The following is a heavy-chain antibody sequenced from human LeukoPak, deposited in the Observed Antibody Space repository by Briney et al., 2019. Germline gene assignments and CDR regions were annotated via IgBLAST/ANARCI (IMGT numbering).Heavy chain of an antibody. Sequence: ASVKVSCKASGYTFTGYYMHWVRQAPGQGLEWMGWINPNSGGTNYAQKFQGRVAMTRDTSISTAYMELSRLRSGDTAVYYCARFSAGCSGGSCYSTVGYWGQGTLVTVSS. CDR3: ARFSAGCSGGSCYSTVGY. CDR2: INPNSGGT. V-gene: IGHV1-2*02. CDR1: GYTFTGYY. J-gene: IGHJ4*02. D-gene: IGHD2-15*01.